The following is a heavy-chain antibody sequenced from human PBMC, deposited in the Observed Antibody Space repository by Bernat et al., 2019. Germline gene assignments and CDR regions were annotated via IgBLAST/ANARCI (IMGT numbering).Heavy chain of an antibody. V-gene: IGHV3-30*01. J-gene: IGHJ3*02. CDR3: ARSYYGSGSYYNDDAFDI. Sequence: QVQLVESGGGVVQPGRSLRLSCAASGFTFSSYAMHWVRQAPGKGLEWVAVISYDGSNKYYADSVKGRFTISRDNSKNTLYLQMNSLRAEDTAVYYCARSYYGSGSYYNDDAFDIWGQGTMVTVSS. CDR1: GFTFSSYA. D-gene: IGHD3-10*01. CDR2: ISYDGSNK.